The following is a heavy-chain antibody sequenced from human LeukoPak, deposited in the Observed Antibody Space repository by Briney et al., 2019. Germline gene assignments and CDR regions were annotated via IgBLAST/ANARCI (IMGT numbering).Heavy chain of an antibody. CDR1: GFAFTNAW. CDR3: TTADSSGRFLIDY. V-gene: IGHV3-15*07. Sequence: GGSLRLSCAASGFAFTNAWMNWVRQAPGKGLEWVGRIKSKTDGGTADYAAPVKGRFTISRDDSKNTLYLQMNSLKTEDTAVYYCTTADSSGRFLIDYWGQGTLVTVSS. J-gene: IGHJ4*02. CDR2: IKSKTDGGTA. D-gene: IGHD3-22*01.